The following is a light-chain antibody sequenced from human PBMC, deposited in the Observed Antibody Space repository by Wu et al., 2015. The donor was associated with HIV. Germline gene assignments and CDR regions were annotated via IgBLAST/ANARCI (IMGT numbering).Light chain of an antibody. Sequence: YLAWYQQRLGRASHDSSSWVAPTEYTGLSERFIGGGSGTDFTLTITSLEPEDFAVYFCQHYGTSPPYTFGQGTRLDIK. CDR2: VAP. J-gene: IGKJ2*01. CDR3: QHYGTSPPYT. V-gene: IGKV3-20*01. CDR1: Y.